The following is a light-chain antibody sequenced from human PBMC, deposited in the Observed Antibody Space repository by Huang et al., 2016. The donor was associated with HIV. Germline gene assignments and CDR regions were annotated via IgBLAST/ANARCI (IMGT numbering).Light chain of an antibody. J-gene: IGKJ2*01. CDR3: QQYGGSPPYT. CDR1: QTVSSNY. CDR2: GAS. Sequence: LVLTQSPVTLSLSQGERATLYWRASQTVSSNYLGWDQRKRGQAPRLLIYGASSRATGSPYRFSASGSETDCTLTISRLEPEDFAVYYCQQYGGSPPYTFGQGTKLEIK. V-gene: IGKV3-20*01.